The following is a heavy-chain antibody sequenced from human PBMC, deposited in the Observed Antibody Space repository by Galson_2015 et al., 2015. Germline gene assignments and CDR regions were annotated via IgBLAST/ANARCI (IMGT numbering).Heavy chain of an antibody. J-gene: IGHJ4*02. CDR1: GYSFAAYW. Sequence: QSGAEVKKPGESLTISCKGSGYSFAAYWIGWVRQMPGKGLEWMGIIYPGDSDTRYSPSFQSQVTISVDKSISTAYLQWSSLKASDTAMYYCARRYSSSWSDFDSWGQGTLVTVSS. CDR3: ARRYSSSWSDFDS. CDR2: IYPGDSDT. D-gene: IGHD6-13*01. V-gene: IGHV5-51*01.